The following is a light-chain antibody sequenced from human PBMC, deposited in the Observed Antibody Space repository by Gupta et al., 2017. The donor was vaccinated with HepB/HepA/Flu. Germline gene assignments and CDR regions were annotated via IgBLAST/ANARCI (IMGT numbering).Light chain of an antibody. Sequence: DIQMTPSPSSLSASVGDRVTITCQASQDISNYLNWYQQKPGKAPKLLIYDASNLETGVPSRFSGRGSGTDCTCTISSLKPEDIATYYCQEYDNLALTFGGGTKVEIK. CDR3: QEYDNLALT. V-gene: IGKV1-33*01. CDR2: DAS. CDR1: QDISNY. J-gene: IGKJ4*02.